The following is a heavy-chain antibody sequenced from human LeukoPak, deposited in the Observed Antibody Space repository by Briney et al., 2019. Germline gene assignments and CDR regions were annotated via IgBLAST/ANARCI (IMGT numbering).Heavy chain of an antibody. V-gene: IGHV1-8*01. D-gene: IGHD4-17*01. Sequence: AASVKVACKASGYTFTSYDINWVRQATGQGLEWMGWMNPNSGNTGYAQKFQGRVTMTRNTSISTAYMELSSLRSEDTAVYYCARGPDYGDFSFYYYMDVWGKGTTVTVSS. CDR3: ARGPDYGDFSFYYYMDV. CDR1: GYTFTSYD. J-gene: IGHJ6*03. CDR2: MNPNSGNT.